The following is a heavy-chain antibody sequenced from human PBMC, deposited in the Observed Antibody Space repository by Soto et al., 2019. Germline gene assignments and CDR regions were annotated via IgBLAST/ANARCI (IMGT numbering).Heavy chain of an antibody. Sequence: PGGSLRLPCAASGLTFIDFYMSWVRQAPGKGLDGVSYIDPSGTTIVYADSVKGRFTVSRHNAKNSLYLQMDSLRGEDSAVYYCARGHHGLEIWGRGTTVTVSS. V-gene: IGHV3-11*01. CDR3: ARGHHGLEI. J-gene: IGHJ6*02. CDR1: GLTFIDFY. CDR2: IDPSGTTI.